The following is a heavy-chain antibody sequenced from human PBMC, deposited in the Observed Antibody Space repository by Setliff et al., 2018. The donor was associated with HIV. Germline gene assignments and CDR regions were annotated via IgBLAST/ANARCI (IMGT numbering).Heavy chain of an antibody. D-gene: IGHD3-10*01. V-gene: IGHV4-61*01. CDR2: IFYSGST. Sequence: SETLSLTCTVSGGSVSTGNYYWNWIQLPPGKGLEWIGYIFYSGSTNYNPSLKSRVTISVDTSKNQFSLRLNSVTAADTAIYYCTRRGADSYCARTYGSGMGGFDYWGQGTLVTVSS. CDR3: TRRGADSYCARTYGSGMGGFDY. CDR1: GGSVSTGNYY. J-gene: IGHJ4*02.